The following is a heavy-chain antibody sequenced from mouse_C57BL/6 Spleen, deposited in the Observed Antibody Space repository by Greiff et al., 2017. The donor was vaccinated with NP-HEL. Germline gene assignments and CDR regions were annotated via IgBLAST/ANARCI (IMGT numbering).Heavy chain of an antibody. CDR1: GYTFTSYW. CDR3: ARSLDFVTTVVAQDY. CDR2: INPSNVGT. V-gene: IGHV1-53*01. D-gene: IGHD1-1*01. J-gene: IGHJ2*01. Sequence: QVHVKQSGTELVKPGASVKLSCKASGYTFTSYWMHWVKQRPGQGLEWIGNINPSNVGTNYNEKFKSKATLTVDKSSSTAYMQLSSLTSEDSAVYYCARSLDFVTTVVAQDYWGQGTTLTDSS.